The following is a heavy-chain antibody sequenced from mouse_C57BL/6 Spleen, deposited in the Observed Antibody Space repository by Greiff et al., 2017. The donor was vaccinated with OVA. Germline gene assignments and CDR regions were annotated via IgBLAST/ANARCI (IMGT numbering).Heavy chain of an antibody. CDR3: ARDGSSYWYFDV. CDR2: IDPSDSYT. V-gene: IGHV1-69*01. J-gene: IGHJ1*03. CDR1: GYTFTSYW. Sequence: QVQLQQPGAELVMPGASVKLSCKASGYTFTSYWMHWVKQRPGQGLEWIGEIDPSDSYTTYNQKFKGKSTLTVDKSSSTAYMQLSSLTSEDSAVYCCARDGSSYWYFDVWGTGTTVTVSS. D-gene: IGHD1-1*01.